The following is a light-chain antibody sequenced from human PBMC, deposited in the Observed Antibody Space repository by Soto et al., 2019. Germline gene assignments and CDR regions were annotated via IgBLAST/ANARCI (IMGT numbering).Light chain of an antibody. CDR2: GAS. V-gene: IGKV3-15*01. CDR1: QSVNSK. J-gene: IGKJ4*01. Sequence: EIIMTQSPDSPSVSPGERASLSCRARQSVNSKLAWYQQKPGQAPRLVIYGASTRATGIPARFSGSGSGTEFTLTISSLQSEDFAVYFCQQYYDWPLTFGGGTKVEIK. CDR3: QQYYDWPLT.